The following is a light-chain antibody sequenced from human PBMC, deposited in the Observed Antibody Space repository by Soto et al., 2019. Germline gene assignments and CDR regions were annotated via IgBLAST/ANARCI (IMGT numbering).Light chain of an antibody. CDR2: AAS. CDR3: QQVNSFPPT. Sequence: DIQMAQSPSSVSASVGDRVTISCRASQGISIWLAWYQQKPGKAPKLLVYAASNLQRGVPSRFSGSGSGTHFPLTISSLQPEDFATYYCQQVNSFPPTFGGGTKVEIK. V-gene: IGKV1-12*01. J-gene: IGKJ4*01. CDR1: QGISIW.